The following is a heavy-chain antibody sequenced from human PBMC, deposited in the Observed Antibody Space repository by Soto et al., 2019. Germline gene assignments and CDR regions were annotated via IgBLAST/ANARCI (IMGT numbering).Heavy chain of an antibody. CDR2: IYYSGST. J-gene: IGHJ6*02. CDR3: ARDHCSGGSCYGMDV. D-gene: IGHD2-15*01. V-gene: IGHV4-59*01. CDR1: GGSISSYY. Sequence: SETLSLTCTVSGGSISSYYWSWIRQPPGKGLEWIGYIYYSGSTNYNPSLKSRVTISVDTSKNQFSLKLSSVTAADTAVYYCARDHCSGGSCYGMDVWGQGTTVTVSS.